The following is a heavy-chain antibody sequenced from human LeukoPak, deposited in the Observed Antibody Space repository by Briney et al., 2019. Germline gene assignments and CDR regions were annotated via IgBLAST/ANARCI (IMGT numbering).Heavy chain of an antibody. V-gene: IGHV3-21*01. D-gene: IGHD2-2*01. CDR1: GFTFSSYS. CDR2: ISSSSSYT. J-gene: IGHJ4*02. CDR3: ARSVSSQLPYYFDY. Sequence: GGSLRLSCAASGFTFSSYSMNWVRQAPGKGLEWVSSISSSSSYTYYADSVKGRFTISRDNAKNSLYLQMDSLRAEDTAVYYCARSVSSQLPYYFDYWGQGTLVTVSS.